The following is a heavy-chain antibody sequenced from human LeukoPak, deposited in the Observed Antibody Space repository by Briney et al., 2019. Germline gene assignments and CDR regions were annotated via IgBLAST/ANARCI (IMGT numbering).Heavy chain of an antibody. D-gene: IGHD4-17*01. CDR3: ARDLSVSATVTTGWFDP. CDR2: IIPIFGTA. J-gene: IGHJ5*02. V-gene: IGHV1-69*13. CDR1: GGTFSSYA. Sequence: SVKVSCKASGGTFSSYAISWVRQAPGQGLEWMGGIIPIFGTANYAQKFQGRVTITADESTSTAYMELSSLRSEDTAVYYCARDLSVSATVTTGWFDPWGQGTLVTVSS.